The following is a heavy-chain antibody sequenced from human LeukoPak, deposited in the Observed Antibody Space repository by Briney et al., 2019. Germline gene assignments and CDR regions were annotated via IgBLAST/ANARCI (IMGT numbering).Heavy chain of an antibody. CDR3: AGLGGYCTNAVCYSTFDI. Sequence: PSETLSLTCTVSGGSISSYYRSWLRQPAGKGLEWIGRVYTSGNANYNPSLKSRVTTSLDTSKNQFPLKLNSVTAADTAVYYCAGLGGYCTNAVCYSTFDIWGQGTMVTVSS. J-gene: IGHJ3*02. V-gene: IGHV4-4*07. D-gene: IGHD2-8*01. CDR2: VYTSGNA. CDR1: GGSISSYY.